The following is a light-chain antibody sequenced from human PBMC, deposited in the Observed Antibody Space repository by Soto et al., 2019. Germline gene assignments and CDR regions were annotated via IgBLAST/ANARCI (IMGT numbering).Light chain of an antibody. V-gene: IGKV1-5*03. CDR2: KAS. Sequence: DIQMTQSPSTLSACVGDRVTVTCRTSQTISSWLALYQQKPGKAPKLLIYKASRLESGVPSRFSGSGSETEFTLTISSLQPDDFATYYCQQYNSYPYTLGQGTKLQIK. CDR1: QTISSW. J-gene: IGKJ2*01. CDR3: QQYNSYPYT.